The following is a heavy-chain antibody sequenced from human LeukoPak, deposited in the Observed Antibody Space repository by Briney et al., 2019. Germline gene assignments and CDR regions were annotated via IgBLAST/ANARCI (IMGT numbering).Heavy chain of an antibody. D-gene: IGHD2-21*02. V-gene: IGHV1-18*01. CDR3: ARSNCGGDCYQYNWFDP. CDR2: ISAYNGNT. Sequence: ASVKVSCKASGYTFTSYGISWVRQAPGQGLEWMGWISAYNGNTNYAQKLQGRVTMTTDTSTSTAYMELRSLRSDDTAVYYCARSNCGGDCYQYNWFDPWGQETLVTVSS. J-gene: IGHJ5*02. CDR1: GYTFTSYG.